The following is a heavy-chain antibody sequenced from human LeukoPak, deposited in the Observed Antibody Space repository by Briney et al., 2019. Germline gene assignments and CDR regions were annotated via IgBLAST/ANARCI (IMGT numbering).Heavy chain of an antibody. CDR1: GGSISSGGYY. CDR3: ARFRGLIAAAGTSNYFDY. Sequence: SETLSLTCTVSGGSISSGGYYWSWIRQPPGKGLEWIGYIYYSGSTNYNPSLKSRVTISVDTSKNQFSLKLSSVTAADTAVYYCARFRGLIAAAGTSNYFDYWGQGTLVTVSS. J-gene: IGHJ4*02. V-gene: IGHV4-61*08. CDR2: IYYSGST. D-gene: IGHD6-13*01.